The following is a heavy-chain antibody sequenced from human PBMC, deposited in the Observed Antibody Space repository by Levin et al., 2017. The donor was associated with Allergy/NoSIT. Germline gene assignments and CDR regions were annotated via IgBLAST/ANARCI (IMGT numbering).Heavy chain of an antibody. V-gene: IGHV3-7*01. CDR1: GFSFSSHW. J-gene: IGHJ4*02. Sequence: GESLKISCAAPGFSFSSHWMSWIRHVPGKGLEWVANIKHDGSQTNYLGSAKGRVTISRDNGKNSLFLQMNSLRAGETAVYYCACGAVSCSGTSCYTSAYYLDTWGQGPLVT. CDR2: IKHDGSQT. CDR3: ACGAVSCSGTSCYTSAYYLDT. D-gene: IGHD2-2*02.